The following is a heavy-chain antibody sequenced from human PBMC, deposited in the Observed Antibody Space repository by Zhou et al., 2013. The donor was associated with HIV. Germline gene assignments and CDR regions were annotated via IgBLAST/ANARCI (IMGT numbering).Heavy chain of an antibody. D-gene: IGHD2-2*01. CDR1: GGTFSNYA. CDR3: ARDLLPTTSWTDSYYYGMDV. V-gene: IGHV1-69*05. Sequence: QVQVVQSGAEVKKPGSSVKVSCKASGGTFSNYAISWVRQAPGQGLEWMGGIIPIFGTSNYAQKFQGRVTITTDESTSTAYMELSSLRSEDTAVYYCARDLLPTTSWTDSYYYGMDVWGPGTTVTVAS. J-gene: IGHJ6*02. CDR2: IIPIFGTS.